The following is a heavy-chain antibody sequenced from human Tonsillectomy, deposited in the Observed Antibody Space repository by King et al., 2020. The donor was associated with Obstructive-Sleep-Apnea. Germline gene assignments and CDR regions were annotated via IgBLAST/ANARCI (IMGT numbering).Heavy chain of an antibody. CDR3: WRDRFSGYESDY. Sequence: DVQLVESGGGLVEPGGSLRISCAASGFTFDSYAMSWVRQAPGKGLEWVARIKHDGSERHYVDSVKGRFTISRDSAKNSLYLQMNTLRVEDTAMYFCWRDRFSGYESDYWGQGTLVTVSS. V-gene: IGHV3-7*01. J-gene: IGHJ4*02. CDR2: IKHDGSER. D-gene: IGHD5-12*01. CDR1: GFTFDSYA.